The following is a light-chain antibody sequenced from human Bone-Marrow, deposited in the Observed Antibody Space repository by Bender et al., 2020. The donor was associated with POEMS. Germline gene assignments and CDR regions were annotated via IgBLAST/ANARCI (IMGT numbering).Light chain of an antibody. CDR2: QDK. J-gene: IGLJ2*01. Sequence: SYELTQPSSLSVSPGQTASITCSGDNLGDKYISWYQQKPGQSPVLVIYQDKKRPSGIPERFSGSLFGNTATLTISGTQAIDEADYYCQAWDSDTQLFGGGTKLTVL. CDR3: QAWDSDTQL. V-gene: IGLV3-1*01. CDR1: NLGDKY.